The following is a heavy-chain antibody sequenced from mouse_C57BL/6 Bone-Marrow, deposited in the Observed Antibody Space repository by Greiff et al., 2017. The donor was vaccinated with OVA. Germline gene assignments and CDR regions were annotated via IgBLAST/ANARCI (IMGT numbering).Heavy chain of an antibody. J-gene: IGHJ4*01. CDR1: GYTFTSYW. V-gene: IGHV1-53*01. CDR2: INPSNGGT. Sequence: VQLQQPGTELVKPGASVKLSCKASGYTFTSYWMHWVKQRPGQGLEWIGNINPSNGGTNYNEKFKSKATLTVDKSSSTAYMQLSSLTSEDSAVYYCARERLRRYYAMDYWGQGTSVTVSS. D-gene: IGHD2-4*01. CDR3: ARERLRRYYAMDY.